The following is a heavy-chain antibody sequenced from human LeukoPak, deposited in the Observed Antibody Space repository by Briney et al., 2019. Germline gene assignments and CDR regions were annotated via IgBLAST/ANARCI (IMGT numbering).Heavy chain of an antibody. J-gene: IGHJ4*02. Sequence: ASVKVSCKASGYTFTVYYIYWVRQAPGQGLEWMGWINPKNGGTSYSQKFQGRVTMTRDTSISTVYMELNRLTSDDTGVYYCARDVMFNYWGQGTLVAVSS. CDR2: INPKNGGT. V-gene: IGHV1-2*02. CDR1: GYTFTVYY. CDR3: ARDVMFNY. D-gene: IGHD3-16*01.